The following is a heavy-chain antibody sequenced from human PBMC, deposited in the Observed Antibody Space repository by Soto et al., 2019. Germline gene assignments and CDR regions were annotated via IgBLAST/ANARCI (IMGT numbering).Heavy chain of an antibody. CDR1: GGSISSGGYY. V-gene: IGHV4-31*03. CDR2: IYYSGST. J-gene: IGHJ6*02. Sequence: QVQLQESGPGLVKPSQTLSLTCTVSGGSISSGGYYWSWIRQHPGKGLEWIGYIYYSGSTYYNPSLKRRVNISVDTSKNQFSLKLSSVTAADTAVYYCARDGLQSGYGMDVWGQGTTVTVSS. CDR3: ARDGLQSGYGMDV.